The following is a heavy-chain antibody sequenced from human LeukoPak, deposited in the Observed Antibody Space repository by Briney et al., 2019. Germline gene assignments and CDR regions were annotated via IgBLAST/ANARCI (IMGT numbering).Heavy chain of an antibody. CDR3: ARCSRSSTSCYSAFDI. J-gene: IGHJ3*02. CDR1: GFSFDNYG. CDR2: INWNGGST. Sequence: PGGSLRLSCAASGFSFDNYGMSWVRQVPGKGLEWVSTINWNGGSTGDADPVRGRFTISRDNAKNSLYLQMNSLRAEDTALYYCARCSRSSTSCYSAFDIWGPGTMVTVSS. V-gene: IGHV3-20*04. D-gene: IGHD2-2*02.